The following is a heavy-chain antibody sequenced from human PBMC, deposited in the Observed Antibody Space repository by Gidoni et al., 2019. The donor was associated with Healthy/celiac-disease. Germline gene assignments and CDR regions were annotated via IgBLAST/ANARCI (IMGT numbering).Heavy chain of an antibody. Sequence: QVQLVQSGAVVKKPGSSVKVSCKASGATSSSSAISWVRQAPGQGLEWMGGIIPIFGTANDAQKFQGRVTITADESTSTAYMELSSLRSEDTAVYYCASTEIGSIVGATSRAFDIWGQGTMVTVSS. CDR3: ASTEIGSIVGATSRAFDI. J-gene: IGHJ3*02. D-gene: IGHD1-26*01. CDR2: IIPIFGTA. V-gene: IGHV1-69*01. CDR1: GATSSSSA.